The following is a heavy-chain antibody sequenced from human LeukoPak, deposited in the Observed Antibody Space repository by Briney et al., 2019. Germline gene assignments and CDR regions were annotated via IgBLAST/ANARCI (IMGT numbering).Heavy chain of an antibody. Sequence: SVKVSCKASGGTFSSYAISWVRQAPGQGLEWMGGIIPIFGTANYAQKFQGRVTITTDESTSTAYMEPSSLRSEDTAVYYCARGPPAYYYDSTFQHWGQGTLVTVSS. V-gene: IGHV1-69*05. D-gene: IGHD3-22*01. CDR3: ARGPPAYYYDSTFQH. J-gene: IGHJ1*01. CDR1: GGTFSSYA. CDR2: IIPIFGTA.